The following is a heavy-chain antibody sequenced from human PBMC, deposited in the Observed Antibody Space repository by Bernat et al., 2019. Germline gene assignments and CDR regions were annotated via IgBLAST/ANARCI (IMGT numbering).Heavy chain of an antibody. CDR1: GYTFTSYD. Sequence: QVQLVQSGAEVKKPGASVKVSCKASGYTFTSYDINWVRQATGQGLEWMGWMNPNSGNTGYAQKFQGRVTMTRNTSISTAYMELSSLRSEDTAVYYCAGAPHGSRYFDWLWGYYFDYWGQGTLVTVSS. J-gene: IGHJ4*02. D-gene: IGHD3-9*01. CDR3: AGAPHGSRYFDWLWGYYFDY. CDR2: MNPNSGNT. V-gene: IGHV1-8*01.